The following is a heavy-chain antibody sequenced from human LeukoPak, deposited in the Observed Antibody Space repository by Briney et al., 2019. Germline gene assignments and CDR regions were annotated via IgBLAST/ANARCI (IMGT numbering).Heavy chain of an antibody. J-gene: IGHJ3*02. V-gene: IGHV4-34*01. CDR1: GGSFSGYY. Sequence: SETLSLTCAVYGGSFSGYYWSWIRQPPGKGLEWIGEINHSGSTNYNPSLKSRVTISVDTSKNQFSLKLSSVTAADTAVYYCARWNYQMGAFDIWGQGTMVTVSS. CDR2: INHSGST. CDR3: ARWNYQMGAFDI. D-gene: IGHD1-7*01.